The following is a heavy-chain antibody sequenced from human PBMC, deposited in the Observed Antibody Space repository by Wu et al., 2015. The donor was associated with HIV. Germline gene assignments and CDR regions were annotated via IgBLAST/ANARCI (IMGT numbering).Heavy chain of an antibody. CDR3: ARDQGYITGTYQD. CDR1: GGNFNTYA. V-gene: IGHV1-69*05. Sequence: QVHLGQSGAEVKKPGSSIKVSCKASGGNFNTYAINWVRQAPGQGLEWMGGIIPLFDEPNYAQKFKGKVTITTDKSTNTAYIELRSLRSEDTAMYYCARDQGYITGTYQDWGQGTLVTVSS. D-gene: IGHD1-20*01. CDR2: IIPLFDEP. J-gene: IGHJ4*02.